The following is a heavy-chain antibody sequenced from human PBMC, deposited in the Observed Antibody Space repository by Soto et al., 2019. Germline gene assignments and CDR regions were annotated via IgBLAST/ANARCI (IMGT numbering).Heavy chain of an antibody. J-gene: IGHJ3*02. CDR3: ARDFASSGLDAFDI. V-gene: IGHV3-7*01. CDR2: IKQDGSEE. Sequence: EVQLVESGGGLVQPGGSLRLSCAASGFTFSSYWMSWVRQAPGKGLEWVANIKQDGSEEYYVDSVKGRFTITRDNAKNSLYLQMNSLSAEDTAVYYCARDFASSGLDAFDIWGQGTMVTVSS. D-gene: IGHD6-19*01. CDR1: GFTFSSYW.